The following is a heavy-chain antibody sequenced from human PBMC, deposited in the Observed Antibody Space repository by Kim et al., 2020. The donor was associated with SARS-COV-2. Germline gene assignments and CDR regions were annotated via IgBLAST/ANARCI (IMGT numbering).Heavy chain of an antibody. Sequence: DSGKGRFTTSRDNAKNSLYLQMTGLRAEDTAVYYCAKVDVVLLQCAEFDYWGQGTLVTVSS. V-gene: IGHV3-23*01. J-gene: IGHJ4*02. D-gene: IGHD3-10*01. CDR3: AKVDVVLLQCAEFDY.